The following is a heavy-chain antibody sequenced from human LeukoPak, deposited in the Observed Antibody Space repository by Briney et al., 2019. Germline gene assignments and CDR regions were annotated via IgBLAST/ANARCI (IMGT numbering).Heavy chain of an antibody. CDR3: AKDSSGPVLLWFGEMGGIDY. Sequence: GGSLRLSCAASGFTFSSYGMHWVRQAPGKGLEWVAVMSYDGSNKYYADSVKGRFTISRDNSKNTLYLQMNSLRAEDTAVYYCAKDSSGPVLLWFGEMGGIDYWGQGTLVTVSS. J-gene: IGHJ4*02. CDR1: GFTFSSYG. D-gene: IGHD3-10*01. CDR2: MSYDGSNK. V-gene: IGHV3-30*18.